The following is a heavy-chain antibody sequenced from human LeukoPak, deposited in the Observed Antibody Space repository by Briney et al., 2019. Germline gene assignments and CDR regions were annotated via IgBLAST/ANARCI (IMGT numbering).Heavy chain of an antibody. Sequence: SETLSLTCAVYGGSFSGYYWSWIRQPPGKGLEWIGEINHSGSTNYNPSLKSRVTISVDTSKNQFSLKLSSVTAEDTAVYYCAELGITMIGGVWGKGTTVTISS. D-gene: IGHD3-10*02. CDR3: AELGITMIGGV. V-gene: IGHV4-34*01. CDR2: INHSGST. CDR1: GGSFSGYY. J-gene: IGHJ6*04.